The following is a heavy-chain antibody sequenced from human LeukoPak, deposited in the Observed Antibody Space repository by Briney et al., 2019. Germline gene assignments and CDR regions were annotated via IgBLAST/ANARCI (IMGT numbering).Heavy chain of an antibody. J-gene: IGHJ5*02. CDR3: ARVPPATRITMVRGVISWFDP. V-gene: IGHV3-21*01. CDR1: GFTFSSYS. CDR2: ISSSSYI. Sequence: GGSLRLSCAASGFTFSSYSMNWVRQAPGKGLERVSSISSSSYIYYADSVKGRFTISRDNAKNSLYLQMNSLRAEDTAVYYCARVPPATRITMVRGVISWFDPWGQGTLVTVSS. D-gene: IGHD3-10*01.